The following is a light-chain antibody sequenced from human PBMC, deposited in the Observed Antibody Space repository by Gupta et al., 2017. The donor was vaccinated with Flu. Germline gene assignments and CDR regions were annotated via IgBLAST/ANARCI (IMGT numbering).Light chain of an antibody. J-gene: IGLJ3*02. CDR1: SSNIGAGYD. V-gene: IGLV1-40*01. CDR3: QSYDTSLSGWV. Sequence: QSVLTQPPSVSGAPGQRVTISYTGSSSNIGAGYDVHWYQQLPGRAPKVLIYGIATRPSGVPDRFFGSKSGSSASLATTGLQAEDEADYYCQSYDTSLSGWVFGGGTKVTVL. CDR2: GIA.